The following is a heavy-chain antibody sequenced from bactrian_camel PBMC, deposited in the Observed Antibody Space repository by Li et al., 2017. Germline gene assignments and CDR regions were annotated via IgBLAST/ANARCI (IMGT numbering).Heavy chain of an antibody. V-gene: IGHV3-2*01. CDR3: AAAYDLYMACPPRVFEAGY. D-gene: IGHD1*01. J-gene: IGHJ6*01. Sequence: VQLVESGGGSVQAGGSLRVSCAVLGYNGDDLCMGWFRQVSGKEREAVASIFIGRNQPYYAPSVKGRFAIAQDNAKNTVYLQMDSLKPEDSATYYCAAAYDLYMACPPRVFEAGYWGQGTQVTVS. CDR2: IFIGRNQP. CDR1: GYNGDDLC.